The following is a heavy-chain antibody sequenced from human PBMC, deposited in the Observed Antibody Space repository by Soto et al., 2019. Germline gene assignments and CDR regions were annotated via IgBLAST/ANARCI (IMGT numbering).Heavy chain of an antibody. D-gene: IGHD3-3*01. V-gene: IGHV4-39*01. CDR2: IYYSGST. CDR3: AICVVKSHRVEWFDP. J-gene: IGHJ5*02. Sequence: SETLSLTCTVSGGSISSSSYYWGWIRQPPGKGLEWIGSIYYSGSTYYNPSLKSRVTISVDTSKNQFSLKLSSVTAADTAVYSCAICVVKSHRVEWFDPWGKGNLVPVSS. CDR1: GGSISSSSYY.